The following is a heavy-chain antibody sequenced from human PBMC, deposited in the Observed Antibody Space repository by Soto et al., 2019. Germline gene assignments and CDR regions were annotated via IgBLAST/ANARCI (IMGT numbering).Heavy chain of an antibody. CDR1: GFTFSSFW. J-gene: IGHJ4*02. CDR3: ARGEWERPPDY. Sequence: EVQLVESGGGLGQPGGSLRLSCAASGFTFSSFWMHWVRQAPGKGLVWVSRSNSDGSSTSYADSVKGRFTISRDNAKNTVYLQMISLRAEDTAVYYCARGEWERPPDYWGQGTLVTVSS. V-gene: IGHV3-74*01. CDR2: SNSDGSST. D-gene: IGHD1-26*01.